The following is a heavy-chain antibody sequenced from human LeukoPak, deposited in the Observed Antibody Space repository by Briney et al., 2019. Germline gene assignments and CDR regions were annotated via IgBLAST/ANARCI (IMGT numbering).Heavy chain of an antibody. CDR2: ISGSGGST. CDR3: AKDEVLLWFGGSYNWFDP. J-gene: IGHJ5*02. Sequence: GGSLRLSCAASGFTFSSYAMSWVRQAPGKGLEWVSAISGSGGSTYYADSVKGRFTISRDNSKNTLYLQMNSLRAEDTAVYYCAKDEVLLWFGGSYNWFDPWGQGTLVTVSS. CDR1: GFTFSSYA. V-gene: IGHV3-23*01. D-gene: IGHD3-10*01.